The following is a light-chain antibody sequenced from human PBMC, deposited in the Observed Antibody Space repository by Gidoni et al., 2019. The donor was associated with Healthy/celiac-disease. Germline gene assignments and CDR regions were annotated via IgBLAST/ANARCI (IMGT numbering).Light chain of an antibody. Sequence: AIRMTQSPSSFSASTGDRVTITCRASQGISSYLAWYQQKPGKAPKLLIYAASTWQSGVPSRFSGSGSGTDFTLTISCLQSEDFATYCCQQYYSYPRTFGPGTKVDIK. CDR1: QGISSY. V-gene: IGKV1-8*01. CDR3: QQYYSYPRT. CDR2: AAS. J-gene: IGKJ3*01.